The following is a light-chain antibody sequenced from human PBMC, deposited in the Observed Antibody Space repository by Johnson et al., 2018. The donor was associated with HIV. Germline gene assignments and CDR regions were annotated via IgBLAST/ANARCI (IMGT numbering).Light chain of an antibody. CDR2: DNN. CDR3: GTWDSSLSAPGYV. Sequence: QSVLTQPPSVSAAPVQKVTISCSGSSSNIGNNYVSWYQQLPGTAPKLLIYDNNKRPSGIPDRFSGSKSGTSATLGITGLQTGDEADYYCGTWDSSLSAPGYVFGTGTKVTVL. V-gene: IGLV1-51*01. J-gene: IGLJ1*01. CDR1: SSNIGNNY.